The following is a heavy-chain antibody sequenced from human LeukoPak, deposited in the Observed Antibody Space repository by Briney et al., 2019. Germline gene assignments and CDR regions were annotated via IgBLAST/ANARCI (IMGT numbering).Heavy chain of an antibody. J-gene: IGHJ4*02. Sequence: SDTLSLTRTLSGGSISGYYWNWIRQSPGKGREWIAYIYHTGNANYNPSRKSRFTISVDTFKDHFSLRLTSVTAAGTAVYYCARGGLAVAVFVSWGQGTLVTVSS. CDR3: ARGGLAVAVFVS. D-gene: IGHD6-19*01. V-gene: IGHV4-59*07. CDR2: IYHTGNA. CDR1: GGSISGYY.